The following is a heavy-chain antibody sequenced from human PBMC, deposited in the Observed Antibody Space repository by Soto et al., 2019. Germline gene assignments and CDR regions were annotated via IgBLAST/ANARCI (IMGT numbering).Heavy chain of an antibody. V-gene: IGHV4-59*01. CDR3: ARDLWGYCGADCYPLDV. CDR2: MYNTGST. CDR1: GGSLRSYY. D-gene: IGHD2-21*02. Sequence: SGTLSLTCTVSGGSLRSYYLSWIRQPPGEGLEWIGYMYNTGSTIYNPSLKSRVTISVDTSKNQFSLKLNSVTAADTAVYYCARDLWGYCGADCYPLDVWGQGTTVTVSS. J-gene: IGHJ6*02.